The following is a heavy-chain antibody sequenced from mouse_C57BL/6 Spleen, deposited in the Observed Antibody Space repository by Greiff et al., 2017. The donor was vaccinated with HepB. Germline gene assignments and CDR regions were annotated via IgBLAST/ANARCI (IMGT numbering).Heavy chain of an antibody. CDR3: ARGYGSSIAWFAY. D-gene: IGHD1-1*01. CDR2: IYPRSGNT. J-gene: IGHJ3*01. Sequence: VQLKESGAELARPGASVKLSCKASGYTFTSYGISWVKQRTGQGLEWIGEIYPRSGNTYYNEKFKGKATLTADKSSSTAYMELRSLTSEDSAVYFCARGYGSSIAWFAYWGQGTLVTVSA. V-gene: IGHV1-81*01. CDR1: GYTFTSYG.